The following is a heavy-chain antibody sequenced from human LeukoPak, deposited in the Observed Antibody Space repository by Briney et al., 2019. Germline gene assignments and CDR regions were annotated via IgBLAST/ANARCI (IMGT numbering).Heavy chain of an antibody. CDR1: GFSFTNHA. V-gene: IGHV3-23*01. D-gene: IGHD6-19*01. CDR3: AKDLREGGSGSSRAFDI. J-gene: IGHJ3*02. CDR2: VSVSGGTT. Sequence: QTGGSLRLSCTASGFSFTNHAMNWVRQTPGKGLEWVSVVSVSGGTTFYADSVKGRFTISRDNSKNTLYLQMNSLRAEDTAIYYCAKDLREGGSGSSRAFDIWGQGTMVTVSS.